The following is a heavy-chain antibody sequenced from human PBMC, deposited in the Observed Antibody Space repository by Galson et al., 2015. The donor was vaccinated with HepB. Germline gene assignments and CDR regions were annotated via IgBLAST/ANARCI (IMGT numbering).Heavy chain of an antibody. CDR3: ARDVTPHVGVGIAAAGPIGHYDY. J-gene: IGHJ4*02. D-gene: IGHD6-13*01. V-gene: IGHV3-7*03. CDR1: GFTFSSYW. Sequence: SLRLSCAASGFTFSSYWMSWVRQAPGKGLEWVANIKQDGSEKYYVDSVKGRFTISRDNAKNSLYLQMNSLRAEDTAVYYCARDVTPHVGVGIAAAGPIGHYDYWGQGTLVTVSS. CDR2: IKQDGSEK.